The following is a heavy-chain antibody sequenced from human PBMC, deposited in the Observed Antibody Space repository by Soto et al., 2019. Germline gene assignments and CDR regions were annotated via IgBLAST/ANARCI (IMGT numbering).Heavy chain of an antibody. CDR1: GGTFSSYT. Sequence: SVKVSCKASGGTFSSYTISWVRQAPGQGLEWMGRIIPILGIANYAQKFQGRVTITADKSTSTAYMELSSLRSEDTAVYYCARGTPLGYCSSTSCPATVNWFDPWGQGTLVTVSS. CDR3: ARGTPLGYCSSTSCPATVNWFDP. CDR2: IIPILGIA. J-gene: IGHJ5*02. D-gene: IGHD2-2*01. V-gene: IGHV1-69*02.